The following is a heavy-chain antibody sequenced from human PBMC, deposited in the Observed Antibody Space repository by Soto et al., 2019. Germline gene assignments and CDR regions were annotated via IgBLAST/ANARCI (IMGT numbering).Heavy chain of an antibody. J-gene: IGHJ5*02. CDR3: ARRYAAAGTNWFDP. CDR1: GDSVSSNSAA. CDR2: TYYRSKWYN. Sequence: PSQTLSLTCAISGDSVSSNSAAWNWIRQSPSRGLEWLGRTYYRSKWYNDYAVSVKSRITINPDTSKNQFSLQLNSETPEDTAVYYCARRYAAAGTNWFDPWGQGTLVTVSS. D-gene: IGHD6-13*01. V-gene: IGHV6-1*01.